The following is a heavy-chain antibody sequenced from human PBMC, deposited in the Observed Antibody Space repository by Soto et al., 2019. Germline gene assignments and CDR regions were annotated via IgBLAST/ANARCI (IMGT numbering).Heavy chain of an antibody. CDR3: AREPDGYCSGGSCYSFVDY. Sequence: QVQLQESGPGLVKPSQTLSLTCTVSGGSISSGGYYWRWIRQHPGKGLEWIGYIYYSGSTYYNPSLKSRVTISVDPSKNQFSLKLSSVTAADTAVYYCAREPDGYCSGGSCYSFVDYWGQGTLVTVSS. J-gene: IGHJ4*02. CDR1: GGSISSGGYY. CDR2: IYYSGST. V-gene: IGHV4-31*03. D-gene: IGHD2-15*01.